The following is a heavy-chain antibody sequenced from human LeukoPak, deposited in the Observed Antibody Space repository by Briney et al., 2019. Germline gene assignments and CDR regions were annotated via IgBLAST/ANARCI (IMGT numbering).Heavy chain of an antibody. CDR3: ARSRNWLSDY. J-gene: IGHJ1*01. CDR1: GDTFNNYY. D-gene: IGHD3-22*01. V-gene: IGHV1-69*02. CDR2: IIPMLDIT. Sequence: SVKVSCKASGDTFNNYYFTWVRQAPGQGLEWMGRIIPMLDITTYAQRFQGRDTITADRSTSTGYLELSSLRSEDTAVYYCARSRNWLSDYWGQGTLVTVSS.